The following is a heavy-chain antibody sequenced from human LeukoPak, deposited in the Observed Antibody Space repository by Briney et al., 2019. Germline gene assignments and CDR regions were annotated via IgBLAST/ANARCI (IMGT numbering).Heavy chain of an antibody. Sequence: PGGSLRLSCAASGFTFSSYEMNWVRQAPGKGLEWVSYISSSGSTIYYADSVKGRFTISRDNAKNSLYLQMNSLRAEDTAVYYCARVNIQQWLVDDAFDIWGQGTMVTVSS. CDR1: GFTFSSYE. V-gene: IGHV3-48*03. J-gene: IGHJ3*02. D-gene: IGHD6-19*01. CDR2: ISSSGSTI. CDR3: ARVNIQQWLVDDAFDI.